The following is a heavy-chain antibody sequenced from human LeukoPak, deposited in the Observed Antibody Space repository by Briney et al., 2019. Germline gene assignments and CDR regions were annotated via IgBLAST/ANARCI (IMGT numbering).Heavy chain of an antibody. J-gene: IGHJ4*02. CDR1: GFTFSSYA. V-gene: IGHV3-23*01. CDR2: FSGSGGST. Sequence: GGSLRLSCAASGFTFSSYAMSWVRQAPGRGLEWVSGFSGSGGSTYYADSVKGRFAISRDNSKSMLYLQMNSLRVEDTAVYYCAKTSGGNYWGQGTLVTVSS. D-gene: IGHD2-15*01. CDR3: AKTSGGNY.